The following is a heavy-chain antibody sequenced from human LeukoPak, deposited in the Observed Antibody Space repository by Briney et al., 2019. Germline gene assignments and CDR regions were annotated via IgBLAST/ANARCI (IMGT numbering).Heavy chain of an antibody. CDR3: ARQIAGYSYDC. CDR2: IYPGDSDT. J-gene: IGHJ4*02. D-gene: IGHD2-21*01. CDR1: GYSFTSYW. Sequence: GESLKISCRASGYSFTSYWIAWVRQMPVKGLEWMGIIYPGDSDTTYSPSFQGQVTISADRSMTTAYLQWSSLRASDTAIYYCARQIAGYSYDCWGQGTLVTVSS. V-gene: IGHV5-51*01.